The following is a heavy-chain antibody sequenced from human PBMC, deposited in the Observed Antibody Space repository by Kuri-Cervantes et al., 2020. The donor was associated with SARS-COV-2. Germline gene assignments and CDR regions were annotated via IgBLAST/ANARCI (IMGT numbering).Heavy chain of an antibody. CDR2: IRYDGSNK. D-gene: IGHD6-13*01. V-gene: IGHV3-30*02. CDR3: AKLFGKAAAGNRYYYYYMDV. J-gene: IGHJ6*03. CDR1: GFSFSSYG. Sequence: GESLKISCAASGFSFSSYGMSWVRQAPGKGLEWVAFIRYDGSNKYYADSVKGRFTISRDNSKNTLYLQMNSLRAEDTAVYYCAKLFGKAAAGNRYYYYYMDVWGKGTTVTVSS.